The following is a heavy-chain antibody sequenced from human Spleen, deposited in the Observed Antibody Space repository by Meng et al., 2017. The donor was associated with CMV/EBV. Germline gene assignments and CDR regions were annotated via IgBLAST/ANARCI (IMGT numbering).Heavy chain of an antibody. D-gene: IGHD4-11*01. V-gene: IGHV3-23*03. CDR3: AGSVTPGYYYYYGMDV. CDR1: GFPFSSYA. J-gene: IGHJ6*02. CDR2: IYSGGFST. Sequence: GGSLRLSCAASGFPFSSYAMTWVRQAPRKGLEWVSVIYSGGFSTDYADSVNGRFTISRDNSKNTLYLQMNSLRAEDTAVYYCAGSVTPGYYYYYGMDVWGQGTTVTVSS.